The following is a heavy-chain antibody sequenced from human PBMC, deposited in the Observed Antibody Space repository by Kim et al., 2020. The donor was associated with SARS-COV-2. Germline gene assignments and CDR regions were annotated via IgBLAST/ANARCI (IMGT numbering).Heavy chain of an antibody. V-gene: IGHV1-18*01. CDR3: ARVVGGLNWFDP. Sequence: NYARKLQGRVTMTTDTSTSTAYMELRSLGSDDTAVYCCARVVGGLNWFDPWGQGTLVTVSS. D-gene: IGHD2-15*01. J-gene: IGHJ5*02.